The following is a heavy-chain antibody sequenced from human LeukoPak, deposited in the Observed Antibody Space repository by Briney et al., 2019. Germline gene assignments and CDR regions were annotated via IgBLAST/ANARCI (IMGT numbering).Heavy chain of an antibody. Sequence: PGGSLRLSCTASAISFSSYAMTWLRQAPGKGLEWVSGIHGSGGVTYYADSVKGRFTISRDNSKKTLYLQMNSLRAEDTAVYYCAKDWNHPKLERPYYFDYWGQGTLVTVSS. V-gene: IGHV3-23*01. D-gene: IGHD1-1*01. CDR1: AISFSSYA. CDR2: IHGSGGVT. CDR3: AKDWNHPKLERPYYFDY. J-gene: IGHJ4*02.